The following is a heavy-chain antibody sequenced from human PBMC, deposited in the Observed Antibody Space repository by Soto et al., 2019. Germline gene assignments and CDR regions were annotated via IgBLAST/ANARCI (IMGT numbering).Heavy chain of an antibody. J-gene: IGHJ4*02. CDR3: ARGVRPSISTVITSP. D-gene: IGHD1-20*01. CDR2: ISDSGNS. V-gene: IGHV4-61*08. CDR1: GASVSSGDNY. Sequence: SETLSLTCTVSGASVSSGDNYWIWIRQPPGKGLEWIGSISDSGNSNYNPSLKSRVTISVDTSNNQFSLRLSSVTAADTAVYYCARGVRPSISTVITSPWGQGTLVTVSS.